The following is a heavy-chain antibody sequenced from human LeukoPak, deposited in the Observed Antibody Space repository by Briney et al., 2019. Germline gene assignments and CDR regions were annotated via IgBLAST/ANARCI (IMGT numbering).Heavy chain of an antibody. J-gene: IGHJ4*02. V-gene: IGHV4-39*07. Sequence: SETLSLTCTVSGGSISSSSYYWGWIRQPPGKGLEWIGEISHSGSTNYNPSLKSRVTISVDTSKNQFSLKLSSVTAADTAVYYCARRYYDYVWGSYRQQNKFDYWGQGTLVTVSS. CDR2: ISHSGST. CDR1: GGSISSSSYY. D-gene: IGHD3-16*02. CDR3: ARRYYDYVWGSYRQQNKFDY.